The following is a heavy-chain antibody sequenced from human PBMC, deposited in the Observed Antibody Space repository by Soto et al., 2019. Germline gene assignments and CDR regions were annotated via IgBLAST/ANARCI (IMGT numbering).Heavy chain of an antibody. CDR2: ISASTRNT. V-gene: IGHV1-18*01. D-gene: IGHD2-15*01. J-gene: IGHJ2*01. CDR3: ARCYCSVGSCYACWHFDL. CDR1: GYTFTNYA. Sequence: QVQLVQSGAEVKKPGASVKVSCQASGYTFTNYAISWVRQAPGQGLEWMGWISASTRNTDQAQNFQGRVTMTIDTSTNTANMELRSLRSDATAVYYCARCYCSVGSCYACWHFDLWGRGTLVTVSS.